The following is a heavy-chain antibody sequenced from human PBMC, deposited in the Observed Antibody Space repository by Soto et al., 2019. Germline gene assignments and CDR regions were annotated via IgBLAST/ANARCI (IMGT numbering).Heavy chain of an antibody. J-gene: IGHJ5*02. CDR2: IYWDDDK. CDR1: GFSLTTSGVG. Sequence: QITLKESGPTLVKPTQTLTLTCTFSGFSLTTSGVGVGWIRQPPGKALEWLALIYWDDDKRYSPSLKSRLTTTRYTSKSQVILTTTNMNRADTATFFCAHRTTQVTWWVDPWGQGTLVTVSP. V-gene: IGHV2-5*02. D-gene: IGHD2-15*01. CDR3: AHRTTQVTWWVDP.